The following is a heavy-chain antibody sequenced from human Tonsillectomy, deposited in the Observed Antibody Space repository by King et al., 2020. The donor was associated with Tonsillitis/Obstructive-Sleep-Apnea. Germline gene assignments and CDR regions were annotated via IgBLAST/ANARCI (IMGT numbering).Heavy chain of an antibody. CDR3: TGRNQFDY. D-gene: IGHD1-14*01. Sequence: VQLVESGGGLLKPGGSLRLSCVVSGFTFSNAWMSWVRQAQGKGLEWVGRIKSKTDGGTTDYAAPVKGRFTISRDDSKNTLYLQMNSLKTEDTAMYYCTGRNQFDYWGQGTLVTVSS. CDR1: GFTFSNAW. V-gene: IGHV3-15*01. CDR2: IKSKTDGGTT. J-gene: IGHJ4*02.